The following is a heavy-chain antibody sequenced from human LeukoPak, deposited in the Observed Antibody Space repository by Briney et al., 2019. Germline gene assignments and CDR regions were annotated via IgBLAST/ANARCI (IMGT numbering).Heavy chain of an antibody. J-gene: IGHJ6*03. CDR2: IYTSGST. CDR1: GGSISSGSYY. Sequence: SETLSLTCTVSGGSISSGSYYWSWIRQPAGKGLEWIGRIYTSGSTNYNPSLKGRFTISVDTSGTQCSQKLNSVTAADTAVSYCARQKSDTAMVLEGLDYYYYYMDVWGKGTTVTISS. D-gene: IGHD5-18*01. V-gene: IGHV4-61*02. CDR3: ARQKSDTAMVLEGLDYYYYYMDV.